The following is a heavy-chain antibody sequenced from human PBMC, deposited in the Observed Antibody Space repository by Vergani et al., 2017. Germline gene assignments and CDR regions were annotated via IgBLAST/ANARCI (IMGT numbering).Heavy chain of an antibody. Sequence: QVQLQESGPGLVKPSQTLSLTCTVSGGSISSGGYYWSWIRQHPGKGLEWIGYIYYSGSTYYNPSLKSRVTISVDTSKNQFSLKMSSVTAEDTAVYYCASASHPSYSSSWSFGYWGQGTMVTVSS. CDR3: ASASHPSYSSSWSFGY. J-gene: IGHJ3*01. D-gene: IGHD6-13*01. CDR1: GGSISSGGYY. CDR2: IYYSGST. V-gene: IGHV4-31*03.